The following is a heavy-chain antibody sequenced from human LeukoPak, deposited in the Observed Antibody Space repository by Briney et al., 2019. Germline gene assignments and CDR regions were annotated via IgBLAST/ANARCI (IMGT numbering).Heavy chain of an antibody. CDR1: GYTFTSYA. J-gene: IGHJ3*02. D-gene: IGHD6-19*01. CDR3: ATRLGSSGWYVGQAFDI. Sequence: GASVKVSCKASGYTFTSYAISWVRQAPGQGLEWMGGIIPIFGTTNYARKFRGRVTLTADKSTSTAYMELSSLRFEDTAVYYCATRLGSSGWYVGQAFDIWGQGTMVTVSS. V-gene: IGHV1-69*06. CDR2: IIPIFGTT.